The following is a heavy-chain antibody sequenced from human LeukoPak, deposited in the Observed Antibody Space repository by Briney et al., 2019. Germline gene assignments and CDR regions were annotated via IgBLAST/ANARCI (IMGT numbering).Heavy chain of an antibody. J-gene: IGHJ4*02. CDR2: INSDGSST. Sequence: GGSLRLSCAASGFTFSSHWMHWVRQAPGKGLVWVSRINSDGSSTSNADSVKGRFTISRDNAKNTLYLQMSSLRAEDTAVYYCVKRGRYGDYAYDYWGQGSLVTVSS. V-gene: IGHV3-74*01. CDR3: VKRGRYGDYAYDY. D-gene: IGHD4-17*01. CDR1: GFTFSSHW.